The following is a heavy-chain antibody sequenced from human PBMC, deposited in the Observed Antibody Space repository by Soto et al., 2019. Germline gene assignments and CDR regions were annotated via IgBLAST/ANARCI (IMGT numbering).Heavy chain of an antibody. J-gene: IGHJ4*02. D-gene: IGHD3-22*01. CDR3: ARSYYYDSSGYPAQPFDY. CDR2: IIPIFGTA. Sequence: ASVKVSCKASGGTFSSYAISWVRQAPGQGLEWMGGIIPIFGTANYAQKFQGRVTITADESTSTAYMELSSLRSEDTAVYYCARSYYYDSSGYPAQPFDYWGQGTLVTVSS. V-gene: IGHV1-69*13. CDR1: GGTFSSYA.